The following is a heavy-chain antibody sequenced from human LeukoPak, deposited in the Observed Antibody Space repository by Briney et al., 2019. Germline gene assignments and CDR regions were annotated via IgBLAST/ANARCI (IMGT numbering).Heavy chain of an antibody. J-gene: IGHJ6*03. CDR3: AKDEDYYYYYMDV. V-gene: IGHV3-23*01. CDR2: ISGGGGRT. Sequence: AGGSLRLSCAASGFTFSSYAMSWVRQAPGKGLEWVSAISGGGGRTYYADSGKGRFTISRDNSKNTLYLQMNSLRAEDTAVYYCAKDEDYYYYYMDVWGKGTTVTVSS. CDR1: GFTFSSYA.